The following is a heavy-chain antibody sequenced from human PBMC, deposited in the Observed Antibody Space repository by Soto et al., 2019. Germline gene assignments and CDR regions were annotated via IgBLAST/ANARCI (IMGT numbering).Heavy chain of an antibody. CDR2: IYYSGST. Sequence: SETLSLTCTVSGGSISSYYWSWIRRPPGKGLEWIGYIYYSGSTNHNPSLKSRVTISVDTSKNQFSLKLSSVTAADTAVYYCARGAERVVPAALNWFDPWGQGTLVTVSS. J-gene: IGHJ5*02. CDR1: GGSISSYY. V-gene: IGHV4-59*01. CDR3: ARGAERVVPAALNWFDP. D-gene: IGHD2-2*01.